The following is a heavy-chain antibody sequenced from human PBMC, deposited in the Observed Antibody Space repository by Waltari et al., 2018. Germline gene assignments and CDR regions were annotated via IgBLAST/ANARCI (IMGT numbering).Heavy chain of an antibody. J-gene: IGHJ6*02. D-gene: IGHD6-6*01. CDR1: GWSFRGYY. CDR2: INHRGST. V-gene: IGHV4-34*01. CDR3: ARGKTKRVAARPYYYYGMDV. Sequence: QVQLQQWGAGLLKPSETLSLTCAVYGWSFRGYYWRWLRQPPGKGMEWIGEINHRGSTNYNPSLKSRVTISVDTSKNQFSLKLSSVTAADTAVYYCARGKTKRVAARPYYYYGMDVWGQGTTVTVSS.